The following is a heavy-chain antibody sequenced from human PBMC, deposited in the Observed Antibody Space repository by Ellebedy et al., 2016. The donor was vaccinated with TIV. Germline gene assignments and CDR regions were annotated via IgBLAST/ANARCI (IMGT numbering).Heavy chain of an antibody. J-gene: IGHJ6*02. D-gene: IGHD6-13*01. CDR2: IYYTGST. CDR3: AKFTSSSWLRLTIQYYALDV. CDR1: GDSFTDHY. V-gene: IGHV4-59*11. Sequence: GSLRLXCTVSGDSFTDHYCAWIRQPPGKGLEWIGYIYYTGSTNYNPSLKSRVTMSVDTSKNRFSLNLTSVTAADTAVYYCAKFTSSSWLRLTIQYYALDVWGQGTTVTVS.